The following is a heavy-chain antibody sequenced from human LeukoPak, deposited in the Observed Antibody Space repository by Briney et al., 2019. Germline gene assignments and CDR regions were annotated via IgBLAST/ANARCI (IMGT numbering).Heavy chain of an antibody. CDR1: GFTVSNHY. CDR3: ARGHYGLDV. CDR2: IYSGGSI. Sequence: GGSLRLSCAASGFTVSNHYMTWVRQAPGKGLEWVSVIYSGGSIYYADSVKGRFTISRDISKSMVYLQMDSLRAEDTAVYYCARGHYGLDVWGQGTTITVSS. V-gene: IGHV3-53*01. J-gene: IGHJ6*02.